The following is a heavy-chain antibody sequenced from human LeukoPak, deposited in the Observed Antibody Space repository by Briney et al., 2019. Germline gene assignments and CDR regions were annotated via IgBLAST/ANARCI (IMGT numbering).Heavy chain of an antibody. CDR1: GGSISNNNYY. D-gene: IGHD3-3*01. J-gene: IGHJ4*02. Sequence: SETLSLTCTVSGGSISNNNYYWAWIRQPPGKGLECIGSIYYSGSPYYNPSLKSRVTISVDTSKNQFSLRLSSVTAADTAVYYCARSSGNGGFDYWGQGTLVTVSS. V-gene: IGHV4-39*01. CDR2: IYYSGSP. CDR3: ARSSGNGGFDY.